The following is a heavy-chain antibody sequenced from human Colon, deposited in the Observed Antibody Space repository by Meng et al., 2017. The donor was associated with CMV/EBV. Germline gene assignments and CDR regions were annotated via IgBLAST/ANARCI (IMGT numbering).Heavy chain of an antibody. CDR3: ARVAPLGFGTMPFDY. CDR1: GTSFSEYY. V-gene: IGHV4-34*01. CDR2: IYHRGTT. D-gene: IGHD3-10*01. Sequence: SQTLSLTCAVYGTSFSEYYWGWIRQPPGKGLEWIGEIYHRGTTKYNSSLESRVTISVDTSKNHLSLRLTSVTAADTAVYYCARVAPLGFGTMPFDYWGQGALVTVSS. J-gene: IGHJ4*02.